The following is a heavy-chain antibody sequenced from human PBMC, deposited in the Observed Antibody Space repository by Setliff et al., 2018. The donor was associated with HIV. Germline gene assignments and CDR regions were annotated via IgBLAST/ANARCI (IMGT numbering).Heavy chain of an antibody. Sequence: SVKVSCKGSGDTFATHVVSWVRQAPGQGLEWMGGRSPIFSTTNYAQKFQGRVTITTDESTSRAYMELSSLRSEDTAVYYCAITSRGYSLQRGGAFDIWGQGTLVTV. D-gene: IGHD3-22*01. CDR3: AITSRGYSLQRGGAFDI. CDR1: GDTFATHV. V-gene: IGHV1-69*05. J-gene: IGHJ3*02. CDR2: RSPIFSTT.